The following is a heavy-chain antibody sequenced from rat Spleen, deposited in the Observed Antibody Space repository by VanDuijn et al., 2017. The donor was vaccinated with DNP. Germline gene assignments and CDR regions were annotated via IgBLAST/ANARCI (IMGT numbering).Heavy chain of an antibody. V-gene: IGHV5S23*01. Sequence: EVQLEESGGGLVQPGGSLKVSCAASGFSFSDYDMAWVRQAPTKGLEWVACMSPTTRSSYYRDSVRGRFTVSRDDATSTLYLQMDSLRSEDTATYYCTRGGTYYFDYWGQGVMVTVSS. J-gene: IGHJ2*01. CDR3: TRGGTYYFDY. CDR2: MSPTTRSS. CDR1: GFSFSDYD.